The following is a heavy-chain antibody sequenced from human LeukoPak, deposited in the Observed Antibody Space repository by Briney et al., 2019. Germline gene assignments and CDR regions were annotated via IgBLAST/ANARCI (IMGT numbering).Heavy chain of an antibody. CDR2: FDPEDGET. CDR1: GYTLTELS. J-gene: IGHJ6*02. D-gene: IGHD6-13*01. CDR3: ATSGLAAAAPLYYYYYGMDV. V-gene: IGHV1-24*01. Sequence: GASVTVSCKVSGYTLTELSMHWVRQAPGKGLEWMGGFDPEDGETIYAQKFQGRVTMTEDTSTDTAYMELSSLRSEDTAVYYCATSGLAAAAPLYYYYYGMDVWGQGTTVTVSS.